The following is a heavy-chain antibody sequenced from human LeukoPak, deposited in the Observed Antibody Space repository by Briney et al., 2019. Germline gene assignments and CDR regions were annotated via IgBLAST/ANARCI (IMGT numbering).Heavy chain of an antibody. CDR1: GFTFSSYD. D-gene: IGHD3-22*01. J-gene: IGHJ4*02. Sequence: GGSLRLSCAASGFTFSSYDMHWVRHATGKGLEWVSAIGTAGDTYYQGSGKGRFTISRENAKNSLYLQIISRRAGDPAVYYCARGTMRGCTYYYDSSGYRGNLFDYWGQGTLVTVSS. CDR2: IGTAGDT. CDR3: ARGTMRGCTYYYDSSGYRGNLFDY. V-gene: IGHV3-13*01.